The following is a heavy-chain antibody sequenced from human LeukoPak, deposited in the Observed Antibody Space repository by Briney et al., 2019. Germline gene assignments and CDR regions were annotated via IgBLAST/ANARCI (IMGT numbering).Heavy chain of an antibody. V-gene: IGHV3-20*04. D-gene: IGHD6-19*01. CDR2: INWDGGST. J-gene: IGHJ4*02. CDR1: GFTFDDRG. CDR3: AGGDRNGWYFDY. Sequence: GGSLRLSCAASGFTFDDRGMSWVRQVAGKGLEWVSGINWDGGSTGYADSVKGRFTISRDNAKNSLYLQMNSLRAEDTALYYCAGGDRNGWYFDYWGQGILVTVSS.